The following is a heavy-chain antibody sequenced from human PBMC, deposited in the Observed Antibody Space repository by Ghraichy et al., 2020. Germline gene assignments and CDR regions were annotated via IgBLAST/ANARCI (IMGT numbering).Heavy chain of an antibody. CDR2: ISCSGSST. V-gene: IGHV3-23*01. Sequence: GGSLRLSCAASGFTFSSYAMRWVRQAPGKGLEWVSVISCSGSSTYYADSVKGRFTISRDNSKNTLYLQMNSLRAEDTAVYYCAKGGGCGQLLRDYFQHWGQGTLVTVSS. J-gene: IGHJ1*01. CDR1: GFTFSSYA. D-gene: IGHD1-26*01. CDR3: AKGGGCGQLLRDYFQH.